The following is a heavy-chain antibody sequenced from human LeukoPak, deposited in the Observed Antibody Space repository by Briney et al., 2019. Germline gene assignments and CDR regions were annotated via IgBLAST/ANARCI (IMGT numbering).Heavy chain of an antibody. CDR1: GFTFSSYS. V-gene: IGHV3-21*01. CDR3: AREPPFIIVTTIFDY. Sequence: TGGSLRLSCAASGFTFSSYSMNWVRQAPGKGLEWVSYISISSTYTYYAASAKVGFTNSRNNAKDSLYLQMNILRAEDTAVYNCAREPPFIIVTTIFDYWGQGTLVTVSS. CDR2: ISISSTYT. D-gene: IGHD1-20*01. J-gene: IGHJ4*02.